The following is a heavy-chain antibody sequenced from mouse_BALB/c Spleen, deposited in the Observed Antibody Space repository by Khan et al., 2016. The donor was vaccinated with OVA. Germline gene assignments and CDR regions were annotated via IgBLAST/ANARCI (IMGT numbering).Heavy chain of an antibody. V-gene: IGHV1-63*01. CDR2: IYPGSGHT. CDR3: ARSGGYSYYWYFDV. CDR1: GYAFTNYW. J-gene: IGHJ1*01. Sequence: QVQLQQSGTELVRPGTSVKISCKASGYAFTNYWLGWVKQRPGHGLEWIGNIYPGSGHTYYNEKFTVKATLTADKSSSTAYMQLSSLTSEDSAVYCCARSGGYSYYWYFDVWGAGTTVTVSS. D-gene: IGHD2-3*01.